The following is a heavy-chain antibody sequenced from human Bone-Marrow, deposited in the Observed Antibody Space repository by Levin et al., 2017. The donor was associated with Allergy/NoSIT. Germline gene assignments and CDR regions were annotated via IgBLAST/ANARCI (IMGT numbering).Heavy chain of an antibody. Sequence: GESLKISCAASGFNFNTYAMHWVRQAPGKGLEWVAVISYDGSDKYYGDLVKGRFIVSRDNSQNTLYLQMNNLAPEDTATYYCARAPGQFDYWGQGTLLTVS. CDR2: ISYDGSDK. CDR3: ARAPGQFDY. V-gene: IGHV3-30*04. CDR1: GFNFNTYA. J-gene: IGHJ4*02.